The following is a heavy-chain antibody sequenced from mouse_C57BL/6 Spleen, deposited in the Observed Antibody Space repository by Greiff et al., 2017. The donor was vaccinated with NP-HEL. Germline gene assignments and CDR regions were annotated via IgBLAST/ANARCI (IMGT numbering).Heavy chain of an antibody. CDR3: ASRGDSSGYSFAY. J-gene: IGHJ3*01. D-gene: IGHD3-2*02. CDR2: ISSGGSYA. Sequence: EVKVVESGGDLVKPGGSLKLSCAASGFTFSSYGMSWVRPTPDKRLEWVATISSGGSYAYYPDSVRGRFTISSYTAKNTLYLQMSSLKSEDTAMYYCASRGDSSGYSFAYWGQGTLVTVSA. CDR1: GFTFSSYG. V-gene: IGHV5-6*01.